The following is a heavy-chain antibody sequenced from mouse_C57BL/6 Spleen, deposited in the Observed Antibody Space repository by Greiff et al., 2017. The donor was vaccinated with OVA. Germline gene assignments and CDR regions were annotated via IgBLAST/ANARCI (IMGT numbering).Heavy chain of an antibody. CDR2: ISSGSSTI. CDR1: GFTFSDYG. D-gene: IGHD1-1*01. CDR3: ARDYYGSSSSYAMDY. J-gene: IGHJ4*01. Sequence: EVHLVESGGGLVKPGGSLKLSCAASGFTFSDYGMHWVRQAPEKGLEWVAYISSGSSTIYYAATVKGRFTISRDNAKNTLFLHMTRLRSEDKAMYYCARDYYGSSSSYAMDYWGQGTSVTVSS. V-gene: IGHV5-17*01.